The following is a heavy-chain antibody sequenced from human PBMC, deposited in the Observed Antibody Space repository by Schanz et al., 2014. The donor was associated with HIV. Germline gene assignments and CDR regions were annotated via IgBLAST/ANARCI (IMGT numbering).Heavy chain of an antibody. J-gene: IGHJ4*02. V-gene: IGHV4-59*12. Sequence: QVQLQESGPGLVKPSETLSLTCTVSGGSISSFYWGWIRQPPGRGLEWIGYIYYTGSTNYNPSLKSRVTISVDTSKNQFSLRLTSVTAADTAVYYCARTSGGSDYWGQGTLVTVSS. D-gene: IGHD2-15*01. CDR1: GGSISSFY. CDR3: ARTSGGSDY. CDR2: IYYTGST.